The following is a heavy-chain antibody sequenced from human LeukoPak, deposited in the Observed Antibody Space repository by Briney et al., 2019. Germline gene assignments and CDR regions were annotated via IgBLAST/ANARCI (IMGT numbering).Heavy chain of an antibody. CDR3: ARLPGIAAVGTRGLGWYFDL. D-gene: IGHD6-13*01. J-gene: IGHJ2*01. V-gene: IGHV4-34*01. Sequence: SETLSLTCAVYGGSFSGYYWSWIRQPPGKGLEWIGEINHSGSTNYNPSLKSRVTISVDTSKNQFSLKLSSVTAADTAVYYCARLPGIAAVGTRGLGWYFDLWGRGTLVTVSS. CDR1: GGSFSGYY. CDR2: INHSGST.